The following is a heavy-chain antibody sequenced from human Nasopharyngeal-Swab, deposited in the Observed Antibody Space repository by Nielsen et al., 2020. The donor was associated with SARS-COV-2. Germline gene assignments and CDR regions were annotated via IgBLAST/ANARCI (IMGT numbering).Heavy chain of an antibody. CDR3: ASTPLDSSGYYYAFHY. Sequence: GESLKISCAASGFTFSRYTMHWVHQAPGKGLEWVAVISYDGSNKYYADSVKGRFTISRDISKNTLYLQMNSLRAEDMAVFYCASTPLDSSGYYYAFHYWGRGTLVTVSS. D-gene: IGHD3-22*01. CDR1: GFTFSRYT. V-gene: IGHV3-30-3*01. CDR2: ISYDGSNK. J-gene: IGHJ4*02.